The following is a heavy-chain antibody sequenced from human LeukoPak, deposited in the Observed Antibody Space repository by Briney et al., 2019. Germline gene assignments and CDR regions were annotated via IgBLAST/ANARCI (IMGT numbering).Heavy chain of an antibody. J-gene: IGHJ5*02. D-gene: IGHD3-16*01. V-gene: IGHV3-30*03. CDR1: GFTFSSYG. CDR2: ISYDGSNK. CDR3: ASQHYARFDP. Sequence: PGGSLRLSCAASGFTFSSYGMHWVRQAPGKGLEWVAVISYDGSNKYYADSVKGRFTISRDNSKNTLYLQMNNLRVEDTAVYYCASQHYARFDPWGQGTLVTVSS.